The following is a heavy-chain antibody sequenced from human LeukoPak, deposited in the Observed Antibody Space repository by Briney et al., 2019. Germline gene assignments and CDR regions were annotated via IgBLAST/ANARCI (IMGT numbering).Heavy chain of an antibody. D-gene: IGHD6-13*01. V-gene: IGHV4-59*01. Sequence: SETLSLTCTVSGGSISSYYWNWIRQPPGKGLEWIGHIYYTGSTSYNPSLKSRVTISVDTSKNQFSLKLRSVTAADTAVYYCAREGYSSSWRKFDYWGQGTLVTVSS. CDR2: IYYTGST. CDR1: GGSISSYY. J-gene: IGHJ4*02. CDR3: AREGYSSSWRKFDY.